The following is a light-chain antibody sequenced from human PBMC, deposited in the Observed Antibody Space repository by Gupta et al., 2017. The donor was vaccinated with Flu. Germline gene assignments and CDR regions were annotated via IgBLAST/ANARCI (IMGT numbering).Light chain of an antibody. J-gene: IGKJ5*01. Sequence: LTQFPATLSLSPGERATLSCRAGQSVGNNLAWYQQKPGQAPRLLVFGASHRATGIPDRFIGSGSGTDFDLTISSLEPEDFALYYCQQRSNWVTFGRGTRLEI. CDR2: GAS. V-gene: IGKV3-11*01. CDR1: QSVGNN. CDR3: QQRSNWVT.